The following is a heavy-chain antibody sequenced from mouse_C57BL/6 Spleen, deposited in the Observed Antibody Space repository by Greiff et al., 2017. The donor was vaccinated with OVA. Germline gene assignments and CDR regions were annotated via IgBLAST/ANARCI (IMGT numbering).Heavy chain of an antibody. D-gene: IGHD1-1*01. CDR3: ARAGITTVVATRYFDV. CDR1: GYAFSSYW. Sequence: QVHVKQSGAELVKPGASVKISCKASGYAFSSYWMNWVKQRPGKGLEWIGQIYPGDGDTNYNGKFKGKATLTADKSSSTAYMQLSSLTSEDSAVYFCARAGITTVVATRYFDVWGTGTTVTVSS. CDR2: IYPGDGDT. V-gene: IGHV1-80*01. J-gene: IGHJ1*03.